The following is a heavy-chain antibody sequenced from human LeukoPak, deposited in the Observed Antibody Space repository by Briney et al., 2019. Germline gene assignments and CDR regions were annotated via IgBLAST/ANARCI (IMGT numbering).Heavy chain of an antibody. D-gene: IGHD4-17*01. CDR2: MNPNSGNT. CDR1: GYTFTSYD. CDR3: ATVFTDGDLGGY. J-gene: IGHJ4*02. V-gene: IGHV1-8*03. Sequence: ASVRVSCKASGYTFTSYDINWVRQATGQGLEWMGWMNPNSGNTGYAQKFQGRVTITRNTSISTAYMELSSLRSEDTAVYYCATVFTDGDLGGYWGQGTLVTVSS.